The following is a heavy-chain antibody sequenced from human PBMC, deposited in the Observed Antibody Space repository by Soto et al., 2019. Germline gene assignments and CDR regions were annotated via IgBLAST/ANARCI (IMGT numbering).Heavy chain of an antibody. V-gene: IGHV4-34*01. Sequence: SETLSLTCAVYGGSFSGYYWSWIRQPPGKGLEWIGEINHSGSTNYNPSLKSRVTISVDTSKNQFSLKRGSVTAADTAVYYCARGWGYCSGGSCYRDYYYYYYMDVWGKGTTVTVSS. CDR2: INHSGST. CDR1: GGSFSGYY. J-gene: IGHJ6*03. D-gene: IGHD2-15*01. CDR3: ARGWGYCSGGSCYRDYYYYYYMDV.